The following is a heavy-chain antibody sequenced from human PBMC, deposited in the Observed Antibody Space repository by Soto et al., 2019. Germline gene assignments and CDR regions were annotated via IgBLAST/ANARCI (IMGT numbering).Heavy chain of an antibody. CDR2: INPNSGGT. CDR1: GYTFTGYY. D-gene: IGHD3-22*01. J-gene: IGHJ5*02. V-gene: IGHV1-2*02. Sequence: ASVKVSCKASGYTFTGYYMHWVRQAPGQGLEWMGWINPNSGGTNYEQKFQGRVTMTRDTSISTAYMELSRLRSDDTAVYYCARRAMMYYDSSDRRGVFDPWGQGTLVTVSS. CDR3: ARRAMMYYDSSDRRGVFDP.